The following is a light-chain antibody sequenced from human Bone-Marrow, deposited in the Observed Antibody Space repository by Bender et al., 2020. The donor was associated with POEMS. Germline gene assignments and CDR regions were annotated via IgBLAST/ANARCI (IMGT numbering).Light chain of an antibody. CDR2: TNN. V-gene: IGLV1-44*01. Sequence: QSVLTQPPSVSGTPGQRVTISCSGSGSNIGGYPVNWYQQLPGTAPRLLIYTNNERLSGVPDRFSGSKSGNTASLTVSGLQAEDEADYYCTSFASSNGVVVGGGTRLTVL. J-gene: IGLJ2*01. CDR3: TSFASSNGVV. CDR1: GSNIGGYP.